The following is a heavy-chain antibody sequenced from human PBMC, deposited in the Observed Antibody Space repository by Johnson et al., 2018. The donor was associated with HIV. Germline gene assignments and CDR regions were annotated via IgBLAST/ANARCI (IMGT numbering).Heavy chain of an antibody. D-gene: IGHD1-1*01. CDR3: ARGGIIHDAFDI. Sequence: QVQLVESGGGLVNPGGSLTLSCAASGFTFSNAWMSWVRQAPGKGLEWVAVISYDGSNKYFADSVKGRFTISRDNSKNTLYLQMSSLRAEDTAVYYCARGGIIHDAFDIWGQGTMVTVSS. J-gene: IGHJ3*02. CDR2: ISYDGSNK. V-gene: IGHV3-30*03. CDR1: GFTFSNAW.